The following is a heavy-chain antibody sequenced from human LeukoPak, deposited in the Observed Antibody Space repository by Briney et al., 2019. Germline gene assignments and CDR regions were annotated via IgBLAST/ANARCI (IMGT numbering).Heavy chain of an antibody. CDR3: AREGYYDSSGYYAGDAFDI. D-gene: IGHD3-22*01. V-gene: IGHV3-21*01. CDR2: ISSSSSYI. Sequence: PGGSLRLSCAASGFTFSSYSMNWVRQAPGKGLEWVSSISSSSSYIYYADSVKGRFTISRDNAKNSLYLQMNSLRAEDTAVYYCAREGYYDSSGYYAGDAFDIWGQGTMVTVSS. CDR1: GFTFSSYS. J-gene: IGHJ3*02.